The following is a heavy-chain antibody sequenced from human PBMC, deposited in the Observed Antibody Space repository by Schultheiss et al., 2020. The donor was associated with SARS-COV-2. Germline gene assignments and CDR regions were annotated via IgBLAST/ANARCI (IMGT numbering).Heavy chain of an antibody. J-gene: IGHJ6*02. CDR1: GGSISSSSYY. D-gene: IGHD4-17*01. CDR3: ARDNLYGGMDV. Sequence: SETLSLTCTVSGGSISSSSYYWGWIRQPPGKGLEWIGYIYYSGSTNYNPSLKSRVTISVDTSKNQFSLKLSSVTAADTAVYYCARDNLYGGMDVWGQGTTVTVSS. CDR2: IYYSGST. V-gene: IGHV4-61*01.